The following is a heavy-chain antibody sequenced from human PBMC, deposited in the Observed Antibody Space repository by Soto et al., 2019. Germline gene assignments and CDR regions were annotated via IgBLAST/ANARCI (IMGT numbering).Heavy chain of an antibody. V-gene: IGHV3-9*01. J-gene: IGHJ4*02. CDR2: ITSNSGSI. CDR1: GFTLDHYA. Sequence: ESGGGLVQPGRSLRLSCAASGFTLDHYAMHWLRQAPGKGLEWVSTITSNSGSIGYADSVKGRFTISRDNAKNSLYLQMNSLRAEDTALYYCAKDLGDAYNTGLDCWGQGSLVTVSS. CDR3: AKDLGDAYNTGLDC. D-gene: IGHD1-1*01.